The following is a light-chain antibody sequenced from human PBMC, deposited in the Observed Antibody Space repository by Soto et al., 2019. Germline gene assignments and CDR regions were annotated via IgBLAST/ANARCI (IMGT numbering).Light chain of an antibody. Sequence: EVVVTQSPGTLSLSPGERATLSCRASQSVISSYLAWYQQKPGQAPGLLIYGASSRATGIPARFRGSGSGTDFTLTISSLQPEDFAVYYCQQDYNLPALTFGGGTKVDIK. CDR2: GAS. V-gene: IGKV3D-7*01. CDR3: QQDYNLPALT. CDR1: QSVISSY. J-gene: IGKJ4*01.